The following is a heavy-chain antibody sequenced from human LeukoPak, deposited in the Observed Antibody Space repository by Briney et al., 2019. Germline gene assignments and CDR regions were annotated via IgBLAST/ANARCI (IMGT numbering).Heavy chain of an antibody. CDR1: GGSITGYY. CDR3: ARHQYQQLVRFYWFDP. V-gene: IGHV4-4*09. CDR2: IYTSGSTNYNP. J-gene: IGHJ5*02. D-gene: IGHD6-13*01. Sequence: SETLSLTCTVSGGSITGYYWNWIRQPPGKGLEWIGFIYTSGSTNYNPNYNPSLKSRVTISVDTSKNQFSLKLSSVTAADTAVYYCARHQYQQLVRFYWFDPWGQGTLVTVSS.